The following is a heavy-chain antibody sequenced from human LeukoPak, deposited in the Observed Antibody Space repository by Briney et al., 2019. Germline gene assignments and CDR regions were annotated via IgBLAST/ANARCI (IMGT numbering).Heavy chain of an antibody. D-gene: IGHD6-6*01. CDR3: ARSPPKARPFDY. J-gene: IGHJ4*02. CDR2: IYYSGST. V-gene: IGHV4-59*01. Sequence: PSETLSLTCTVSGGSISSYYWSWIRQPPGKGLEWIGYIYYSGSTNYNPSLKSRVTISVDTSKNQFSLKLSSVTAADTAVYYCARSPPKARPFDYWGQGTLVTVSS. CDR1: GGSISSYY.